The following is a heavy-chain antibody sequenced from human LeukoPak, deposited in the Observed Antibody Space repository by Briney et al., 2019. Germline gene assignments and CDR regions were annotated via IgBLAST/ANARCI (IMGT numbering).Heavy chain of an antibody. CDR1: GFTFSIYA. CDR3: ARDSGVFYGWFDP. CDR2: ISGSGDTT. J-gene: IGHJ5*02. D-gene: IGHD3-22*01. V-gene: IGHV3-23*01. Sequence: GGSLRLSCAASGFTFSIYAMSWVRQPPGKGLEWVSRISGSGDTTHYAASVRGRFTISRDNSKNTVYLQMNTLRAEDTAAYYCARDSGVFYGWFDPWGQGTLVTVSS.